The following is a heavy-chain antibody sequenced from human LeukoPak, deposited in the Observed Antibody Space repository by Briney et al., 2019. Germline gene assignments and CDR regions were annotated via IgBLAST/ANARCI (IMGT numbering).Heavy chain of an antibody. Sequence: PSETLSLTCTVSGDSISSYYWAWIRQPPGKGLEWIGTIYYSGSTYYNPSLKSRVTISVDTSNNQFSLKLRSVTAADTAVYYCARHRGDYDSSGYYWFDPWSQGTLVTVSS. CDR3: ARHRGDYDSSGYYWFDP. CDR1: GDSISSYY. D-gene: IGHD3-22*01. V-gene: IGHV4-39*01. J-gene: IGHJ5*02. CDR2: IYYSGST.